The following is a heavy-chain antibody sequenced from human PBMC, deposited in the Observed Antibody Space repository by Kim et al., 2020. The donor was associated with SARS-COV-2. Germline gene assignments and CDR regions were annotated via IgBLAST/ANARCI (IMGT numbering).Heavy chain of an antibody. D-gene: IGHD3-10*01. V-gene: IGHV4-39*01. CDR1: GGSISSSSYY. J-gene: IGHJ6*02. CDR3: ARHQPRGFFYHGMDV. CDR2: MYYTGTT. Sequence: SETLSLTCTVSGGSISSSSYYWGWIRQPPGKGLEWIGSMYYTGTTYYNTSLKSRVTLSVDTSKTQFSLKLNSVTAEDTAVYFCARHQPRGFFYHGMDVWGQGAPVTVSS.